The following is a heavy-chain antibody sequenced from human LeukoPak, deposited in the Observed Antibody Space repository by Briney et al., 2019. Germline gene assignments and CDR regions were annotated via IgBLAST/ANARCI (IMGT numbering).Heavy chain of an antibody. CDR1: GFTFSSNA. CDR3: AKDYSSGWPFDY. D-gene: IGHD6-19*01. J-gene: IGHJ4*02. CDR2: ISGSGGST. Sequence: GGSLRLSCAASGFTFSSNAMSWVRQAPGKGLEWVSAISGSGGSTYYAESVKGRFTISRDNSKNTLYLQMNSLRAEDTAVYYCAKDYSSGWPFDYWGQGTLVTVSS. V-gene: IGHV3-23*01.